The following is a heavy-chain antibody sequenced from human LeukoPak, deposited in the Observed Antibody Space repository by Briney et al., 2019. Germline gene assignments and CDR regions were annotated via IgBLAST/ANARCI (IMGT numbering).Heavy chain of an antibody. CDR2: INPSGGST. D-gene: IGHD6-19*01. V-gene: IGHV1-46*01. CDR1: GYTFTSYY. Sequence: ASVKVPCKASGYTFTSYYMHWVRQAPGQGLECMGIINPSGGSTNYAQKFQGRVTMTRDTSTSTVYMELSSLSSEDTAVYYCARDLGQWLTYWGQGTLVTVSS. CDR3: ARDLGQWLTY. J-gene: IGHJ4*02.